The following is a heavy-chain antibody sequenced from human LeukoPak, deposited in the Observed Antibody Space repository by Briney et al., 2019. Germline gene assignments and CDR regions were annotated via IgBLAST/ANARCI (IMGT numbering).Heavy chain of an antibody. CDR2: IYYSGST. J-gene: IGHJ4*02. CDR3: ARGDGFGEAFDS. Sequence: SETLSLTCTVSGGSISGHYWSWMWQRPGKGLEWIGYIYYSGSTNYGPALRGRATISLNTSKNQFSLRVTYVTAADTAVYFCARGDGFGEAFDSWGQGTLVTVSS. D-gene: IGHD3-10*01. CDR1: GGSISGHY. V-gene: IGHV4-59*11.